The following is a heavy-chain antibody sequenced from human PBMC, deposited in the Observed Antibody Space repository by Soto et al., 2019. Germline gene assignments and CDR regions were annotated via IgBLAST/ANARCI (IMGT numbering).Heavy chain of an antibody. CDR3: ASSIWFGEFTIHAFDI. J-gene: IGHJ3*02. Sequence: PSETLSLTCTVSGGSISSSSYYWGWIRQPPGKGLEWIGSIYYSGSTYYNPSLKSRVTISVDTSKNQFSLKLSSVTAADTAVYYCASSIWFGEFTIHAFDIWGQGTMVTVS. V-gene: IGHV4-39*01. D-gene: IGHD3-10*01. CDR1: GGSISSSSYY. CDR2: IYYSGST.